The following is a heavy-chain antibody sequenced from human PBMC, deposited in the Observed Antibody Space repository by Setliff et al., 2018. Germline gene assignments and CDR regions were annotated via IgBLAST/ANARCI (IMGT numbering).Heavy chain of an antibody. Sequence: SETLSLTCTVSGGSISSGSYYWSWIRQPPGKGLEWIGSIYHSGSTYYNPSLKSRVTISVDTSKNQFSLKLSSVTAADTAVYYCARERMYYNFGSGYSDYWGQGTLVTVSS. CDR2: IYHSGST. CDR3: ARERMYYNFGSGYSDY. V-gene: IGHV4-39*07. D-gene: IGHD3-3*01. J-gene: IGHJ4*02. CDR1: GGSISSGSYY.